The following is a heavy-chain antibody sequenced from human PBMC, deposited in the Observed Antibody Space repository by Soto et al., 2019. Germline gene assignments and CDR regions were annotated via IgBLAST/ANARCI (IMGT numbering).Heavy chain of an antibody. CDR3: ARNHGSLVPAATGGYFYYGLDV. CDR2: IIPRFGTA. D-gene: IGHD2-2*01. CDR1: GGTFISYA. V-gene: IGHV1-69*01. J-gene: IGHJ6*02. Sequence: QVQLVQSGAEVKKPGSSVKVSCKASGGTFISYALSWVRQAPGQGLEWMGGIIPRFGTANYAQKLQGRVTITADESTSTGYMELSSLRSEDTAVYYCARNHGSLVPAATGGYFYYGLDVWGQGTTVIVSS.